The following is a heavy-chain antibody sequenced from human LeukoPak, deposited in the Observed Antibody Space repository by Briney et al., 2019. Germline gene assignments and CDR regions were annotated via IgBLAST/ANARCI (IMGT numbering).Heavy chain of an antibody. Sequence: GGSLRLSCAASGFTVSTNYMSWVRQTPGKGLEWVSVIYSGGSTYYADSVKGRFAISRDNSKNTLYLQMNSLRAEDTAVYYCARGGVAGTFDYWGQGTLVTVSS. CDR3: ARGGVAGTFDY. V-gene: IGHV3-53*01. J-gene: IGHJ4*02. CDR2: IYSGGST. CDR1: GFTVSTNY. D-gene: IGHD6-19*01.